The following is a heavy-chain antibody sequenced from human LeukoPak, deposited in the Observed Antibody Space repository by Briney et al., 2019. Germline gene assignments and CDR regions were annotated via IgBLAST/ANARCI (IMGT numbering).Heavy chain of an antibody. J-gene: IGHJ3*02. Sequence: PSETLSLTCTVSGGSISSGGYYWSWIRQHPGKGLEWIGYIYYSGSTYYNPSLKSRVTISVDTSKNQFSLKLSSVTAADRAVYYCARDYYYDSSGYGDAFDIWGQGTMVTVSS. CDR3: ARDYYYDSSGYGDAFDI. V-gene: IGHV4-31*03. CDR2: IYYSGST. CDR1: GGSISSGGYY. D-gene: IGHD3-22*01.